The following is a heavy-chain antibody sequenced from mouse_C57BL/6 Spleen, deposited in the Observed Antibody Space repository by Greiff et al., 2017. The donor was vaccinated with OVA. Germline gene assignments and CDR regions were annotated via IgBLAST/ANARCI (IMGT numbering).Heavy chain of an antibody. CDR1: GYTFTSYW. Sequence: QVQLQQPGAELVMPGASVKLSSKASGYTFTSYWMHWVKQRPGQGLEWIGEIDPSDSYTNYNQKFKGKSTLTVDKSSSTAYMQLSSLTSEDSAVYYCARSATTVVDYWGQGTTLTVSS. D-gene: IGHD1-1*01. CDR2: IDPSDSYT. V-gene: IGHV1-69*01. J-gene: IGHJ2*01. CDR3: ARSATTVVDY.